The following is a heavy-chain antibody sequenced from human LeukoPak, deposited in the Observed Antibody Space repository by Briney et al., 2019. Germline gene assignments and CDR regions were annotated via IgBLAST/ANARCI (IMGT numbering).Heavy chain of an antibody. CDR3: ARLLPVGAPVGNYFDY. CDR1: GGSISSSSYY. CDR2: IYYSGST. J-gene: IGHJ4*02. Sequence: PSETLSLTCTVSGGSISSSSYYWGWIRQPPGKGLEWIGSIYYSGSTYYNPSLKSRVTISVDTSKNQFSLKLSSVTAADTAVYYCARLLPVGAPVGNYFDYWGQGTLVTVSS. V-gene: IGHV4-39*01. D-gene: IGHD1-26*01.